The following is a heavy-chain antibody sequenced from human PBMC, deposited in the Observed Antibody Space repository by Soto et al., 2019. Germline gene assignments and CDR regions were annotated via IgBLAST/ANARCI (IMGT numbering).Heavy chain of an antibody. J-gene: IGHJ6*02. CDR2: ASHSGGT. Sequence: QVQVQQWGAGLLKFSETLSLTCAVNGGSFSGWHWNWIRQPPGKGLEWIGEASHSGGTNDNPSLGSRVTIPVDRSRNQLSLKLTSVSAADTAVYYCARSRNLDVWGPGTTVIVSS. D-gene: IGHD1-1*01. CDR3: ARSRNLDV. V-gene: IGHV4-34*01. CDR1: GGSFSGWH.